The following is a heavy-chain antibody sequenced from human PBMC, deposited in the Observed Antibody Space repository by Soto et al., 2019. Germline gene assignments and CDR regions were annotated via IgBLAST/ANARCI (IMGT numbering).Heavy chain of an antibody. D-gene: IGHD2-15*01. J-gene: IGHJ4*02. V-gene: IGHV3-23*01. CDR1: GFPFSAYA. CDR3: TKDVLYCGGGSCLVGPSYTFDH. Sequence: EVQLLESGGALVQPGGSLRLSCEASGFPFSAYARNWVRHTPGRGLEGVSRVSGIGRTTYHSDSVKGRFTMSRDNSKDTVYLQMNSLRADDTAVYYCTKDVLYCGGGSCLVGPSYTFDHWGQGTLVTVSS. CDR2: VSGIGRTT.